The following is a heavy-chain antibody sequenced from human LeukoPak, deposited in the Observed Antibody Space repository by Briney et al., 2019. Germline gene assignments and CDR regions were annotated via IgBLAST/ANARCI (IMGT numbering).Heavy chain of an antibody. CDR2: ISSSSNTI. Sequence: GGSLRLYCAASGFTFSSYSMNWVRQAPGKGLEGVSYISSSSNTIYYADSVKGRFTISRDNAKNSLYLQMDSLRAEDTAVYYCASQQWLVPPFDYWGQGTLVTVSS. CDR1: GFTFSSYS. CDR3: ASQQWLVPPFDY. J-gene: IGHJ4*02. V-gene: IGHV3-48*01. D-gene: IGHD6-19*01.